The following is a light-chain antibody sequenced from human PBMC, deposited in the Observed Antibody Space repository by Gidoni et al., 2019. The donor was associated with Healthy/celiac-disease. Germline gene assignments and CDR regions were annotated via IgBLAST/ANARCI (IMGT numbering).Light chain of an antibody. V-gene: IGLV1-44*01. J-gene: IGLJ3*02. CDR2: SNN. Sequence: QSVLTQPPSPSGTPGPRVTISCSGSSSNIGSNTVNWYQQLPGTAPKLLIYSNNQRPSGVPDRFSGSKSGTSASLAISGLQSEDEADYYCAAWDDSLNGVFGGGTKLTVL. CDR3: AAWDDSLNGV. CDR1: SSNIGSNT.